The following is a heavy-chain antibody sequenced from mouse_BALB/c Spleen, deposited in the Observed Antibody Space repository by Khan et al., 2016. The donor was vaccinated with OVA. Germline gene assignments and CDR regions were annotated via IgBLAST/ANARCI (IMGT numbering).Heavy chain of an antibody. Sequence: QVQLKELGLGLVAPSQSLSITCTVSGLSLSRYNIHWVRQPPGKGLEWLGMIWGGGGTDYNSTLKSRLSIRKDNSQSQVLLKMNSLQTDDTAMYYCARAYYRYDGYYAMDYWGQGTSVTVSS. D-gene: IGHD2-14*01. CDR3: ARAYYRYDGYYAMDY. CDR2: IWGGGGT. V-gene: IGHV2-6-4*01. J-gene: IGHJ4*01. CDR1: GLSLSRYN.